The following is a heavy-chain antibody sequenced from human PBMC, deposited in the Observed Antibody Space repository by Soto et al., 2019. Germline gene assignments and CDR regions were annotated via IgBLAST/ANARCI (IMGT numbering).Heavy chain of an antibody. CDR3: AKVSPMGYFFDF. CDR2: ISYDGSNK. J-gene: IGHJ4*02. V-gene: IGHV3-30-3*01. Sequence: PGGSLRLSCAASGFAFNTYSMHWVRQAPGRGLEWVAVISYDGSNKFYADSVKGRFTISRDNSKNTLYLEMNSLGGEDTAVYYCAKVSPMGYFFDFWGQGTLVTVSS. CDR1: GFAFNTYS.